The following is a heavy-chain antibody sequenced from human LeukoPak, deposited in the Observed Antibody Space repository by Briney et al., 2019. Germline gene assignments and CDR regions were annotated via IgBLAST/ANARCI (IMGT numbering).Heavy chain of an antibody. V-gene: IGHV3-7*03. CDR3: ARILA. CDR1: GFTFTNYW. J-gene: IGHJ5*02. Sequence: GGSLRLSCVASGFTFTNYWMNWVRQTPGKGLEWVANIKPDGSEKYYVDSVKGRFTISRDNAKNSLYLQMDSLRAEDTAVYYCARILAWGQGTLVTVSS. CDR2: IKPDGSEK. D-gene: IGHD2-15*01.